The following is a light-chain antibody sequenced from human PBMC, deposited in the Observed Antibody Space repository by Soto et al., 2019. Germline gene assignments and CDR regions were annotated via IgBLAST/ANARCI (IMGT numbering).Light chain of an antibody. CDR2: GAS. V-gene: IGKV3-20*01. CDR3: QQYGNSLLYT. Sequence: EIVLTQSPGTLSLSPGGRATVSCRASQSISINYLAWYQQKPGQAPRLLIYGASSRATGIPDRFSGSGSGTGFTLTISRLEPEDFAVYYCQQYGNSLLYTFGQGTKVDIK. J-gene: IGKJ2*01. CDR1: QSISINY.